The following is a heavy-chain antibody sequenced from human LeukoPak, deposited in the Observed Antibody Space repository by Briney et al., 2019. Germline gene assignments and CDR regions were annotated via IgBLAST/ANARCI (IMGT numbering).Heavy chain of an antibody. CDR1: DYNFISYV. CDR3: ARIQWDASGVSLWC. Sequence: ASVTVSCKASDYNFISYVITWVRQAPGQGFEWMGWISGYTGKTNFAEKLQGRVTMPTDTSTSTADMELSSLRSDDTAVYYCARIQWDASGVSLWCWGQGTRVIVSS. CDR2: ISGYTGKT. V-gene: IGHV1-18*01. J-gene: IGHJ4*02. D-gene: IGHD1-26*01.